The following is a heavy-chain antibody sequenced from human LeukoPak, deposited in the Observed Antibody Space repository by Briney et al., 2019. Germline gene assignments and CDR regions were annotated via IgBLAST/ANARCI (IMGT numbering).Heavy chain of an antibody. CDR1: GFTFSSYG. CDR2: ISYDGSNK. CDR3: AKETRQYQLLYGYFDY. D-gene: IGHD2-2*02. J-gene: IGHJ4*02. Sequence: GRSLRLSCAASGFTFSSYGMHWVRQAPGKGLEWVAVISYDGSNKYYADSVKGRFTISRDNSKNTLYLQMNSLRAEDTAVYYCAKETRQYQLLYGYFDYWGQGTLVTVSS. V-gene: IGHV3-30*18.